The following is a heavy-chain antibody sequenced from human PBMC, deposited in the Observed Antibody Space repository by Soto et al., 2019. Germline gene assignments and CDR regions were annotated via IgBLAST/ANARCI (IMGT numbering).Heavy chain of an antibody. Sequence: PSETLSLTCTVSGGSISSGGYYWSWIRQHPGKGLEWIGYIYYSGSTYYNPSLKSRVTISVDTSKNQFSLKLSSVTDADTAVYYCAREGGRIAARRLGGMDVWGQGTTVTVSS. V-gene: IGHV4-31*03. CDR2: IYYSGST. J-gene: IGHJ6*02. CDR1: GGSISSGGYY. CDR3: AREGGRIAARRLGGMDV. D-gene: IGHD6-6*01.